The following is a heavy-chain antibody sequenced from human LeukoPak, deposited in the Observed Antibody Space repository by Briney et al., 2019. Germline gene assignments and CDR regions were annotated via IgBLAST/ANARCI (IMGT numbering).Heavy chain of an antibody. Sequence: PGGSLRLSCAASGFTFNTFDMTWVRQAPGKGLEWVSYISSGSSSRYYADSVKGRFTISRDNAKNSLYLQMNSLRAEDTAVYYCARSLGAHARWGQGTLVTVSS. J-gene: IGHJ4*02. D-gene: IGHD1-26*01. CDR1: GFTFNTFD. V-gene: IGHV3-48*01. CDR3: ARSLGAHAR. CDR2: ISSGSSSR.